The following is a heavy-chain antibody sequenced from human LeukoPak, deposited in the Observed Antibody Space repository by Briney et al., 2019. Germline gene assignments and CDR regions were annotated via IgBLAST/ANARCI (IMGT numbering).Heavy chain of an antibody. CDR1: GGSVSSNNYY. CDR2: IYYGGYT. J-gene: IGHJ4*02. D-gene: IGHD3-3*01. CDR3: QSRFLEWLLDY. V-gene: IGHV4-39*01. Sequence: SETLSLTCTVSGGSVSSNNYYWGWIRQPPGKGLEWIGSIYYGGYTYYNPSLKSRVTISVDTSKNQFSLKLSSVTAADTAIYYCQSRFLEWLLDYWGQGTLVTVSS.